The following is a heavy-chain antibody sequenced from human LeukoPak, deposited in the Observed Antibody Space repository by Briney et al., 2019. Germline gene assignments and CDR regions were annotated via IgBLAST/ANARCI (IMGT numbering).Heavy chain of an antibody. CDR3: AHRGSNYALDY. CDR2: IYWDDDK. D-gene: IGHD4-11*01. CDR1: GFSLSTSGVG. Sequence: SGPTPVKPTQTLTLTCTFSGFSLSTSGVGVGWIRQPPGKALEWLAVIYWDDDKRYSPSLDNRLTITKDTSKNQVVLTMTNMDPVDTATYYCAHRGSNYALDYWGQGTLVTVSS. J-gene: IGHJ4*02. V-gene: IGHV2-5*02.